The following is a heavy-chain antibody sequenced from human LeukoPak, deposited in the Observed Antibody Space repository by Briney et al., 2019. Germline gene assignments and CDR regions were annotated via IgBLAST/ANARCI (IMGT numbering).Heavy chain of an antibody. Sequence: GRSLRLSCAASGFTFSSYTMSWVRQAPGKGLEWVAIISYDGSNKSYADSVKGRFTISRDNSKNTLFLQMNSLRAEDTAVYYCARWNFYYHAMDVWGQGTTVTVSS. J-gene: IGHJ6*02. CDR3: ARWNFYYHAMDV. V-gene: IGHV3-30-3*01. D-gene: IGHD1-1*01. CDR2: ISYDGSNK. CDR1: GFTFSSYT.